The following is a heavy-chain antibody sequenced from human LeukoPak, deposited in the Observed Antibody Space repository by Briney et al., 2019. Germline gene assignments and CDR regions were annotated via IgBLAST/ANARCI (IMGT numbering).Heavy chain of an antibody. CDR3: ARDYCTSTTCPNWFDP. CDR1: GGSISSSYW. D-gene: IGHD2-2*01. V-gene: IGHV4-4*02. J-gene: IGHJ5*02. Sequence: SETLSLTCAVSGGSISSSYWWSWIRQPPGKGLEWIGEIYHSGSTNYNLSLKSRVTISVDKSRNQFSLKLNSVTAADTAVYYCARDYCTSTTCPNWFDPWGQGTLVTVSS. CDR2: IYHSGST.